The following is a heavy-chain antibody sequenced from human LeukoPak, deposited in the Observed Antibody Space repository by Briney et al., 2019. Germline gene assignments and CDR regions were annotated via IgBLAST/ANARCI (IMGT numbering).Heavy chain of an antibody. J-gene: IGHJ4*02. Sequence: GGSLRLSCAGSGFSFNSYWMTWVRQAPGKGLEWVANIKQDGSEKNYVDSVKGRFNSSRENAKISLYLQMNSLRAEDMAVYYCARVTYGSGTYGAFDYWGQGTLVTVSS. CDR1: GFSFNSYW. CDR3: ARVTYGSGTYGAFDY. CDR2: IKQDGSEK. D-gene: IGHD3-10*01. V-gene: IGHV3-7*03.